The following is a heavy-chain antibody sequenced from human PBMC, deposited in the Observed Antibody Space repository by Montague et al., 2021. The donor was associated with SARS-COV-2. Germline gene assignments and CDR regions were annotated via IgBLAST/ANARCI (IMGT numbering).Heavy chain of an antibody. CDR3: ARGHLSVSMIVVVFTSASYYFDS. CDR2: INQSGST. Sequence: SETLSLTCAVYGGSFGDDHWSWIRQPPGKGLEWIGDINQSGSTNYNPSLKSRGTISVDTSKNQFSLKLTSVTAADTAVYFCARGHLSVSMIVVVFTSASYYFDSWGQGAQGTVSS. V-gene: IGHV4-34*01. CDR1: GGSFGDDH. D-gene: IGHD3-22*01. J-gene: IGHJ4*02.